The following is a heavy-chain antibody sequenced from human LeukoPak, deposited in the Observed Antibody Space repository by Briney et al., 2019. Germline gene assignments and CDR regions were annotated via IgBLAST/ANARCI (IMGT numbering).Heavy chain of an antibody. Sequence: SETLSLTCAVSGGSISSGGHSWSWIRQPPGKGLEWIGYIYHSGSTYYNPSLKSRVTISVDRSKNQFSLKLSSVTAADTAVYYCARTAGYCSSTSCLHFDYWGQGTLVTVSS. CDR2: IYHSGST. J-gene: IGHJ4*02. CDR3: ARTAGYCSSTSCLHFDY. V-gene: IGHV4-30-2*01. D-gene: IGHD2-2*01. CDR1: GGSISSGGHS.